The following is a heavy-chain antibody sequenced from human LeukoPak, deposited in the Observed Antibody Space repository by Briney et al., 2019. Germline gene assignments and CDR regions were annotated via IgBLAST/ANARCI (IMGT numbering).Heavy chain of an antibody. D-gene: IGHD3-3*01. V-gene: IGHV4-59*02. Sequence: SETLSLTCTVSGGSVTGYYWNWIRQAPGKGLEWIGYIYYSGSTNYSPSLKSRVTISVDTSKNQFSLKLSSVTAADTAVYYCARCPHYDAAPSDYWGQRTMVTVPS. J-gene: IGHJ4*02. CDR1: GGSVTGYY. CDR2: IYYSGST. CDR3: ARCPHYDAAPSDY.